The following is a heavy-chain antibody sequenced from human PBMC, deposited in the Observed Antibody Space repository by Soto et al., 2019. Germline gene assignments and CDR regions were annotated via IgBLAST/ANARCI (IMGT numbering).Heavy chain of an antibody. D-gene: IGHD6-13*01. CDR2: ISYDGSNK. CDR1: GFTFSSYG. Sequence: QVQLVESGGGVVQPGRSLRLSCAASGFTFSSYGMHWVRQAPGKGLEWVAVISYDGSNKYYADSVKGRFTISRDNSKNTLYLQMNSLRAEDTAVYYCAKDRQQLVRHSDLWGRGTLVTVSS. CDR3: AKDRQQLVRHSDL. V-gene: IGHV3-30*18. J-gene: IGHJ2*01.